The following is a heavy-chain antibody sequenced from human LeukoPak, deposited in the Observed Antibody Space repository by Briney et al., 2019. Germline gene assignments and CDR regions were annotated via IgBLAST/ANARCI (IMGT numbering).Heavy chain of an antibody. D-gene: IGHD5-24*01. CDR2: ISVSGGGT. V-gene: IGHV3-23*01. J-gene: IGHJ4*02. CDR1: GFTFNNAW. Sequence: PGGSLRLSCAASGFTFNNAWMTWVRQAPGKGLEWVSGISVSGGGTYYADSVKGRFTISRDNSKNTLYLQMNSLRAEDTAVYYCAPRRETYSFFDYWGQGTLVTVSS. CDR3: APRRETYSFFDY.